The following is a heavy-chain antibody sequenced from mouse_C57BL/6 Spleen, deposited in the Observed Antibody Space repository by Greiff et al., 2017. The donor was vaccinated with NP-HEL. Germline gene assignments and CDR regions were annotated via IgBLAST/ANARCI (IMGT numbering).Heavy chain of an antibody. CDR1: GYTFTDYN. CDR3: ARPEGGFAY. V-gene: IGHV1-18*01. J-gene: IGHJ3*01. CDR2: INPNNGGT. Sequence: VQLKESGPELVKPGASVKIPCKASGYTFTDYNMDWVKQSHGKSLEWIGDINPNNGGTIYNQKFKGKATLTVDKSSSTAYMELRSLTSEDTAVYYCARPEGGFAYWGQGTLVTVSA.